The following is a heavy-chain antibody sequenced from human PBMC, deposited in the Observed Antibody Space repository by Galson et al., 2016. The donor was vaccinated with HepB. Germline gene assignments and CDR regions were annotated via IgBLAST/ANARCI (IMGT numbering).Heavy chain of an antibody. D-gene: IGHD1-26*01. V-gene: IGHV3-7*05. CDR1: GFTFNNYW. Sequence: SLRLSCAASGFTFNNYWMSGVRQAPGKGLEWVANIKQDASEKYYVDAVKGRFTISRANAKNSLYLHMNSLRAEDTARYYCASARGSGSYYSNDYWGQGTLVTVSS. CDR2: IKQDASEK. J-gene: IGHJ4*02. CDR3: ASARGSGSYYSNDY.